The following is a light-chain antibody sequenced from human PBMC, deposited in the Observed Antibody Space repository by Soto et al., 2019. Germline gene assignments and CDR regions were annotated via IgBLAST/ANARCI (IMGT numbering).Light chain of an antibody. Sequence: QSVLTQPPSASGSPGQSVTISCTGTSSDVGGYNYVSWHQQHPGKAPKLIIYDVTKRPSGVPDRSSGSKSGYTASLTVSGLQAEDEADYYCSSFAGGNIYVFGTGTKVTVL. CDR1: SSDVGGYNY. V-gene: IGLV2-8*01. J-gene: IGLJ1*01. CDR2: DVT. CDR3: SSFAGGNIYV.